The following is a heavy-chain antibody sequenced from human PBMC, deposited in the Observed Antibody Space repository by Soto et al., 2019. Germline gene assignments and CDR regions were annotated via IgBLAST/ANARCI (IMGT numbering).Heavy chain of an antibody. J-gene: IGHJ5*02. CDR1: GGSISSRSYY. V-gene: IGHV4-39*01. D-gene: IGHD3-10*01. CDR2: IYYTGDT. CDR3: ARRVYDAGIYYMLDP. Sequence: QLQLHESGPGLVKPSETLSLTCTVSGGSISSRSYYWGWIRQPPGKGLEWIGSIYYTGDTYYNPSLKSRVTISVDTSKNQFSVKLSSVTAADMAVYYCARRVYDAGIYYMLDPWGQGTLVTVS.